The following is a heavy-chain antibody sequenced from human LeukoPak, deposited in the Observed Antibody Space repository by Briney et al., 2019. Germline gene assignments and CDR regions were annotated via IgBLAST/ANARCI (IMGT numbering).Heavy chain of an antibody. Sequence: ASVKVSCKASGYTLTRYGISWERQAPGQGLEWMGWISAYNGNTNYAQKLQGRVTMTTDTSTSTAYMELRSLGSDDTAVYYCARTMAAPDENWFDPWGQGTLVTVSS. CDR2: ISAYNGNT. J-gene: IGHJ5*02. CDR3: ARTMAAPDENWFDP. D-gene: IGHD5-24*01. V-gene: IGHV1-18*01. CDR1: GYTLTRYG.